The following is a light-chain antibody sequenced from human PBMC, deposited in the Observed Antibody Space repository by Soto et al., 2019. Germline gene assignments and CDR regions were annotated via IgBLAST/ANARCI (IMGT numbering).Light chain of an antibody. J-gene: IGKJ1*01. V-gene: IGKV2-30*01. CDR2: KVF. CDR1: QSLLYSNGNTY. CDR3: MQGTHWPPT. Sequence: VMTQSPLSLPVTLGQPASISCRSSQSLLYSNGNTYLHWFQQRPGQSPRRLIYKVFNRDSGVPDRFSGSGSGTDFTLKISRVEAEDVGVYYCMQGTHWPPTFGQGTKVEIK.